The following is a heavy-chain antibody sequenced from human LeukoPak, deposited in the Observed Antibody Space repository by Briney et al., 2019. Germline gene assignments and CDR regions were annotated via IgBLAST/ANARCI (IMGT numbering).Heavy chain of an antibody. CDR2: IYHSGST. Sequence: PSETLSLTCTVSGYSISSGYYWGWIRQPPGKGLERIGSIYHSGSTYYNPSLKSRVTISVDTSKNQFSLKLSSVTAADTAVYYCAGYCSGGSCFVYWGQGTLVTVSS. CDR3: AGYCSGGSCFVY. J-gene: IGHJ4*02. D-gene: IGHD2-15*01. CDR1: GYSISSGYY. V-gene: IGHV4-38-2*02.